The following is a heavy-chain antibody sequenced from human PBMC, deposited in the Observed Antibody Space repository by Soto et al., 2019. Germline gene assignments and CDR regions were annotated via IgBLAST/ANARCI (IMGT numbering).Heavy chain of an antibody. V-gene: IGHV4-30-2*01. CDR2: IYHSGST. CDR1: GGSISSGGYS. D-gene: IGHD5-18*01. J-gene: IGHJ4*02. Sequence: PSETLSLTCAVSGGSISSGGYSWSWIRQPPGKGLEWIGYIYHSGSTYYNPSLKSRVTISVDRSKNQFSLKLSSVTAADTAVYYCARGSYGSIDYWGQGTLVTVSS. CDR3: ARGSYGSIDY.